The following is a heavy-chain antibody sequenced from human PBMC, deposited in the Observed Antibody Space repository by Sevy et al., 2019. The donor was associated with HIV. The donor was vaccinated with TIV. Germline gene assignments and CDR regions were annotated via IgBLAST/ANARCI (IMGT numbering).Heavy chain of an antibody. V-gene: IGHV3-23*01. J-gene: IGHJ4*02. Sequence: GGSLRLPCAASVFAFYEYSMSWIRQAPGKGLEWVASLSFGCGKINYADSVKGRFTISRDNSKNSFYLQMDNLRVEDTALYYCAREGCSRPHDYWGQGTRVTVSS. CDR2: LSFGCGKI. D-gene: IGHD2-8*01. CDR1: VFAFYEYS. CDR3: AREGCSRPHDY.